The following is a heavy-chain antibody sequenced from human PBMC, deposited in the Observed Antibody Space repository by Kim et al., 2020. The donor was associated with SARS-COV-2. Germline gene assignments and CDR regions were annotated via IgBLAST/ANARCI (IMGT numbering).Heavy chain of an antibody. CDR3: ARVSGYYYDSSGYYYEDY. V-gene: IGHV1-46*01. J-gene: IGHJ4*02. Sequence: ASVKVSCKASGYTFTSYYMHWVRQAPGQGLEWMGIINPSGGSTSYAQKFQGRVTMTRDTSTSTVYMELSSLRSEDTAVYYCARVSGYYYDSSGYYYEDYWGQGTLVTVSS. D-gene: IGHD3-22*01. CDR1: GYTFTSYY. CDR2: INPSGGST.